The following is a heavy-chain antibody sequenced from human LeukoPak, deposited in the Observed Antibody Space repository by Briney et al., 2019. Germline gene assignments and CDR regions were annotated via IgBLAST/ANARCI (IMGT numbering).Heavy chain of an antibody. J-gene: IGHJ1*01. CDR1: GFTFSSYA. V-gene: IGHV3-23*01. Sequence: GGSLSLSCAASGFTFSSYAMSWVRQAPGKGLEWVSAISGSGGSTYYADSVKGRFTISRDNSKNTLYLQMNSLRAEDTAVYYCARVLRTFGYFQHWGQGTLVTVSS. CDR2: ISGSGGST. D-gene: IGHD1-14*01. CDR3: ARVLRTFGYFQH.